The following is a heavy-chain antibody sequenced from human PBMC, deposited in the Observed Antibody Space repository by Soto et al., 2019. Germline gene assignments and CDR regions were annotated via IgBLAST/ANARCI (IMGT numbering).Heavy chain of an antibody. CDR2: INHSGST. CDR1: GGSFSGYY. V-gene: IGHV4-34*01. J-gene: IGHJ4*02. CDR3: ARAREYNWNYDYFDY. D-gene: IGHD1-7*01. Sequence: QVQLQQWGAGLLKPSETLSLTCAVYGGSFSGYYWSWIRQPPGKGLEWIGEINHSGSTNYNPSLKSRVTISVDTSNNQFSLKLSSVTAADTAVYYCARAREYNWNYDYFDYWGQGTLVTVSS.